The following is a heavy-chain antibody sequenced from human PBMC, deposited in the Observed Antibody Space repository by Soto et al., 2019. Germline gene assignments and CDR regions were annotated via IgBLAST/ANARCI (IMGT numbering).Heavy chain of an antibody. CDR3: ARGSSGSPYYDFWSGRSTSWFDP. CDR2: INHSGST. Sequence: SSETLSLTCAVYGGSFSGYYWSWIRQPPGKGLEWIGEINHSGSTNYNPSLKSRVTISVDTSKNQFSLKLSSVTAADTAVYYCARGSSGSPYYDFWSGRSTSWFDPWGQGTPVTVSS. D-gene: IGHD3-3*01. V-gene: IGHV4-34*01. CDR1: GGSFSGYY. J-gene: IGHJ5*02.